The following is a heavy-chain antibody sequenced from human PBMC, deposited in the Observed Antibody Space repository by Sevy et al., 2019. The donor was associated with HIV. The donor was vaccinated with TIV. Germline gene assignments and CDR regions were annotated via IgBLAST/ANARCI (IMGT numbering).Heavy chain of an antibody. J-gene: IGHJ6*02. CDR3: AGGARGTLPSYYYYPLDV. Sequence: GESLKISCKASGYKFTDYWIGWVRQMPGKGLEWMGIIYPGDSDTTYSPSFQGKVTISVHKSISTAYVQWSSLKASDTAIFYCAGGARGTLPSYYYYPLDVWGQGTTVTVSS. CDR2: IYPGDSDT. CDR1: GYKFTDYW. V-gene: IGHV5-51*01.